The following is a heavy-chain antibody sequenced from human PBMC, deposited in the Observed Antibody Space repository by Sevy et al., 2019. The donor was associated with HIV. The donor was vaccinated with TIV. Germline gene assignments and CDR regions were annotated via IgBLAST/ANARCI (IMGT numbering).Heavy chain of an antibody. D-gene: IGHD3-22*01. CDR3: AITKDYYDNSCYPFDY. J-gene: IGHJ4*02. CDR1: GYTLTKLS. Sequence: ASVKVSCKVSGYTLTKLSMHWVRQAPGKGLEWMGTFDPEDGETIYAQKFQGRVTMTEDTSIDTAYMELSSLRSEDTAVFYRAITKDYYDNSCYPFDYWGQGTLVTVSS. V-gene: IGHV1-24*01. CDR2: FDPEDGET.